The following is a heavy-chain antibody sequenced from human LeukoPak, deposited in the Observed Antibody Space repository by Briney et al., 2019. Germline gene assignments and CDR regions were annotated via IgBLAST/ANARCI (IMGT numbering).Heavy chain of an antibody. V-gene: IGHV1-2*02. J-gene: IGHJ4*02. CDR3: ARDRLRFLEWLFPDY. D-gene: IGHD3-3*01. CDR2: INPNSGGT. CDR1: GYTFTGHY. Sequence: ASVKVSCKASGYTFTGHYMHWVRQAPGQGLEWMGWINPNSGGTNYAQKFQGRVTMTRDTSISTAYMELSRLRSDDTAVYYCARDRLRFLEWLFPDYWGQGTLVTVSS.